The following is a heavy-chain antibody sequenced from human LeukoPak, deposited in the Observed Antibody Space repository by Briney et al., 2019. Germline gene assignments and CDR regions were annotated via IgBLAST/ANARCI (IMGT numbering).Heavy chain of an antibody. CDR2: ICYSGST. CDR1: GGSVSTTSAY. J-gene: IGHJ6*02. D-gene: IGHD4-23*01. V-gene: IGHV4-39*01. Sequence: PSETLSLTCTVSGGSVSTTSAYWGWLRQPPGKGLESTGSICYSGSTFHNPFLSSRLTMSINTSKTQFFPNLSFATAASTAVYYCARLNGGPPDYCYYGMDVWGQGTPVTVSS. CDR3: ARLNGGPPDYCYYGMDV.